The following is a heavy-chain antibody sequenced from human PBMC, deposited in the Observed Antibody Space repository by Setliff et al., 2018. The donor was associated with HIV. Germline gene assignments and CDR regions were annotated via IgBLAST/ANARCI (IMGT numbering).Heavy chain of an antibody. Sequence: SETLSLTCTVSNASISSGGFYWSWVRQHPGKGLEWIGYIYYTGSTYYNPSLKGRVTISLDTSKNRFSLKLNSVTAADTAVYYCARRFGEVYDWIDPWGQGTLVTVSS. CDR1: NASISSGGFY. V-gene: IGHV4-31*03. D-gene: IGHD3-10*01. J-gene: IGHJ5*02. CDR2: IYYTGST. CDR3: ARRFGEVYDWIDP.